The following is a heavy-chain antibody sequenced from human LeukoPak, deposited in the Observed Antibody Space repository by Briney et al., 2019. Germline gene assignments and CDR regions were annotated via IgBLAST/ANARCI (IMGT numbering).Heavy chain of an antibody. CDR1: GDSFTSVTDY. J-gene: IGHJ4*02. CDR3: AGERGEEYSSGWYKTNYFYN. V-gene: IGHV4-39*07. D-gene: IGHD6-19*01. Sequence: SETLSLTCTVSGDSFTSVTDYWAWIRQPPGKGLEWIASGDYSGGTYYNPSLASRVAISADMSKNQISLKLTSVTGADTAVYYCAGERGEEYSSGWYKTNYFYNWGQGIRLTVSS. CDR2: GDYSGGT.